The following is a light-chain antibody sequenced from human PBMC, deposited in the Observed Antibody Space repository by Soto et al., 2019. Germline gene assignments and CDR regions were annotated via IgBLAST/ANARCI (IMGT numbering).Light chain of an antibody. CDR3: CTYAGDSEV. V-gene: IGLV2-23*02. CDR2: EVT. CDR1: SGDVGSYNL. Sequence: QSGLTQPGSVSGSPGQSITIPCTGTSGDVGSYNLFSWYQQPPGKAPKLLIYEVTQRPSGVSNRFSGSQSRNTASLTISALQSEDEADYYCCTYAGDSEVFGTATKVTVL. J-gene: IGLJ1*01.